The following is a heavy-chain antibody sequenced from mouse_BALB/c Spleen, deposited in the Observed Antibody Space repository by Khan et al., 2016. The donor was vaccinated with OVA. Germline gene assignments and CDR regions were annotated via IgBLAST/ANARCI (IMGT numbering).Heavy chain of an antibody. D-gene: IGHD1-1*01. J-gene: IGHJ2*01. V-gene: IGHV3-2*02. CDR2: ISYSGNT. Sequence: EVKLEESGPGLVKPSQSLSLTCTVTGYSITTDYAWNWIRQFPGNKLEWMGFISYSGNTKYNPSLKSRISITRDTSKNQFCLQLKSVTTEDTARYYCARVYGGDFDYWGQGTTLTVSS. CDR1: GYSITTDYA. CDR3: ARVYGGDFDY.